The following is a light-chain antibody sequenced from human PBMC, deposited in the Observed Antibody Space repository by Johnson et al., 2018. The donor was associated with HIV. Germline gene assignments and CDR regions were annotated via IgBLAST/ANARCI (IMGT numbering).Light chain of an antibody. V-gene: IGLV1-51*01. Sequence: QSVLTQPPSVSAAPGQKVTISCSGSSSNIGNMYVSWYQQLPGTAPKLLIYDNNKRPSGTPDRFSGSKSGTSATLGITGLQTGDEADYYCGTWDSSLSAGLYGFGTGTKGTVL. CDR3: GTWDSSLSAGLYG. CDR2: DNN. J-gene: IGLJ1*01. CDR1: SSNIGNMY.